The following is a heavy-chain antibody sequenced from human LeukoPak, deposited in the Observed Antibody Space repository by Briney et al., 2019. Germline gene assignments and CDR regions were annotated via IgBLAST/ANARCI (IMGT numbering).Heavy chain of an antibody. CDR1: GYTFTSYG. CDR2: ISAYNGNT. J-gene: IGHJ3*02. Sequence: ASVKVSCNASGYTFTSYGISWVRQAAGQGLEWMGWISAYNGNTNYAQKLQGRVTMTTDTSTSTAYMEPRSLRSDDTAVYYCARDKSGTAMVGDDAFDIWGQGTMVTVSS. V-gene: IGHV1-18*01. CDR3: ARDKSGTAMVGDDAFDI. D-gene: IGHD5-18*01.